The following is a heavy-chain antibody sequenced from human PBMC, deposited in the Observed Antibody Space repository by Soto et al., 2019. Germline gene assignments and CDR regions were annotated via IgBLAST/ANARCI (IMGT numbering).Heavy chain of an antibody. D-gene: IGHD3-3*01. CDR1: GYTFSDNY. J-gene: IGHJ4*02. Sequence: QVQLVEPGGALVNPEGSLRLSCEASGYTFSDNYMSWTRQAPGRGRGWISYIVTSGTKLYYADSVKGRFTITRDNAKNSLYLEMNSLRDEDTAVYYCASHYDMWSGYLSPVDYWGQGTLVTVSS. V-gene: IGHV3-11*01. CDR2: IVTSGTKL. CDR3: ASHYDMWSGYLSPVDY.